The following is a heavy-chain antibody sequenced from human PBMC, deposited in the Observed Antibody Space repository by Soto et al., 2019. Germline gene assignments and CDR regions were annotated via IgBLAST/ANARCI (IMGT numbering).Heavy chain of an antibody. Sequence: QVQLQESGPGLVKPSQTLSLTCTVSGGSISSGGYYWSCIRQHPTKGLEWIGYIYYSGNTYYNPSLKSRITISLDASKPQCSMNLSSMTVAETAVYYCARGGSMAISGAGSCDIWGHGTMVTVTS. V-gene: IGHV4-31*03. CDR3: ARGGSMAISGAGSCDI. J-gene: IGHJ3*02. CDR2: IYYSGNT. CDR1: GGSISSGGYY. D-gene: IGHD3-10*01.